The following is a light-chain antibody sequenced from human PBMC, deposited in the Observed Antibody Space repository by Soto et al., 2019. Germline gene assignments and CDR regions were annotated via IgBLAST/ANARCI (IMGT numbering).Light chain of an antibody. J-gene: IGKJ1*01. CDR2: GAS. CDR3: QQYGSSPVA. Sequence: EIVLTQSPGTLSLSPGERATLSCRASQSVSSNYLAWYQQKPGQAPRLLIYGASTRATGIPGRFSGSGSGTDFTLTISRLEPEDFAVYYCQQYGSSPVAFGQGTKVEIK. V-gene: IGKV3-20*01. CDR1: QSVSSNY.